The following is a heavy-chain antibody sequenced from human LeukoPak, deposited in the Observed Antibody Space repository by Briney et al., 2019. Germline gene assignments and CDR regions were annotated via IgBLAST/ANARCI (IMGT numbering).Heavy chain of an antibody. CDR1: GFTFSNAW. V-gene: IGHV3-15*01. J-gene: IGHJ4*02. D-gene: IGHD3-22*01. CDR2: IKSKTDGGTT. CDR3: TTDRHYYDSSGYYSVGY. Sequence: GGSLRLSCAASGFTFSNAWMSWVRQAPGKGLEWVGRIKSKTDGGTTDYAAPVKGRFTISRDDSKNTLYLQMNSLKTEHTAVYYCTTDRHYYDSSGYYSVGYWGQGTLVTVSS.